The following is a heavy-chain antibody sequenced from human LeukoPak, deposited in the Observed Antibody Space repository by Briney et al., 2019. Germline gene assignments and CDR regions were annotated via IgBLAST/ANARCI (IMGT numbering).Heavy chain of an antibody. J-gene: IGHJ4*02. Sequence: SETLSLTCTVSGYSISSGYYWGWIRQPPGKGLEWIGSIYHSGSTYYNPSLKSRVTISVDTSKNQFSLKLSSVTAADTAVYYCAREPPYGSGSYSVDYWGQGTLVTVSS. CDR2: IYHSGST. CDR3: AREPPYGSGSYSVDY. D-gene: IGHD3-10*01. CDR1: GYSISSGYY. V-gene: IGHV4-38-2*02.